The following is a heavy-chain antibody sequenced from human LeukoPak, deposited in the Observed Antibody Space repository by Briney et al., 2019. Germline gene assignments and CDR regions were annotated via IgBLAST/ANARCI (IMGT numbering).Heavy chain of an antibody. V-gene: IGHV4-39*07. CDR3: ANIYYYDSSGYRYYFDY. D-gene: IGHD3-22*01. CDR2: IYYSGST. CDR1: GGSISSYY. J-gene: IGHJ4*02. Sequence: PSETLSLTCTVSGGSISSYYWGWIRQPPGKGLEWIGSIYYSGSTYYNPSLKSRVTISVDTSKNQFSLKLSSVTAADTAVYYCANIYYYDSSGYRYYFDYWGQGTLVTVSS.